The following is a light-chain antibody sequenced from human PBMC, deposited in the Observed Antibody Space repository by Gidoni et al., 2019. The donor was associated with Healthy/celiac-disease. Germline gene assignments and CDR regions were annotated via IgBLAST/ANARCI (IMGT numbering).Light chain of an antibody. CDR3: QQYGSSPHT. CDR2: GAS. Sequence: DIVLTQSPGTLALSPGERATLSCRASQSVSSSYLAWYQQKPGQAPRLLIYGASSRATGIPDRFSDSGSGTDFTLTISRLEPEDFAVYFCQQYGSSPHTFGPGTKVDIK. V-gene: IGKV3-20*01. CDR1: QSVSSSY. J-gene: IGKJ3*01.